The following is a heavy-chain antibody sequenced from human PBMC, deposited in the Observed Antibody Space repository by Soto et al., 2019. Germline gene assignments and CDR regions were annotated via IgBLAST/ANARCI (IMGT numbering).Heavy chain of an antibody. Sequence: SETLSLTCTVSGGSITSDYSCWSWIRQPPGEGLEWIGHIFDSGTTYTNTSLRSQVAISLDTSKNHFSLTLSSVTAADTAVYYCAAGGGLPRYYWGQGTLVTVAS. CDR2: IFDSGTT. V-gene: IGHV4-30-4*01. D-gene: IGHD5-12*01. CDR1: GGSITSDYSC. J-gene: IGHJ4*02. CDR3: AAGGGLPRYY.